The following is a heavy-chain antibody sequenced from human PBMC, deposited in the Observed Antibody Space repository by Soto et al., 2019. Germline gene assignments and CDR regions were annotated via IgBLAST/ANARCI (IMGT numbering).Heavy chain of an antibody. CDR2: ITGGGHT. Sequence: EVQVLESGGGLVQPGGSLRLSCSASGFTFNDINWVRQAPGKGLEWISRITGGGHTDCVGSVKGRFTISRDNSKNTGYLQMNSLRVDDTAVYYCAKDRSGWGSFDIWGQGTGVTVSS. J-gene: IGHJ3*02. V-gene: IGHV3-23*01. CDR3: AKDRSGWGSFDI. D-gene: IGHD3-16*01. CDR1: GFTFND.